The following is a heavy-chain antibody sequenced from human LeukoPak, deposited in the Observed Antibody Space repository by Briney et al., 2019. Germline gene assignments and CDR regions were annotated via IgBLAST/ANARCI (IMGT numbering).Heavy chain of an antibody. CDR1: GFTFSSFW. CDR3: ARVSGGLGLHLDY. D-gene: IGHD2-15*01. CDR2: ISPDGSER. V-gene: IGHV3-7*01. J-gene: IGHJ4*02. Sequence: GGSLRLSCAASGFTFSSFWMSWVRQAPGKGLEWVANISPDGSERYYVDSVEGRFTISRDNTKNSLYLQMNSLRAEDTAVYYCARVSGGLGLHLDYWGQGTLVTVSS.